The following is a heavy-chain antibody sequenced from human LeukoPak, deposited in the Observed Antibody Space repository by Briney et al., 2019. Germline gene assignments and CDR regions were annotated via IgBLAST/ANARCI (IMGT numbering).Heavy chain of an antibody. Sequence: GGSLRLSCAASGLTYRNYYFSWVRQAPGKGLEWVAATSGSGVNSYYADSVRGRFTISRDNSQNTLYLQMDSLRAEDTALYYCAKEYSGYDFDYWGQGTLVTVSS. J-gene: IGHJ4*02. CDR1: GLTYRNYY. D-gene: IGHD5-12*01. V-gene: IGHV3-23*01. CDR2: TSGSGVNS. CDR3: AKEYSGYDFDY.